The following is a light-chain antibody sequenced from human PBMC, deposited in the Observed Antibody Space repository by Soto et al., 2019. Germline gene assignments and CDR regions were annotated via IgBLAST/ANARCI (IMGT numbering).Light chain of an antibody. J-gene: IGLJ3*02. CDR3: SSYTSSNTWV. Sequence: QSALTQPASVSESPGQSITISCTGTSSDVGGYNYVSWYQQHPGKAPKLMIYEVSNRPSGVSNRLSGCKSGNTASLTISGLQAEDEADYYCSSYTSSNTWVFGGGTKLTVL. CDR2: EVS. V-gene: IGLV2-14*01. CDR1: SSDVGGYNY.